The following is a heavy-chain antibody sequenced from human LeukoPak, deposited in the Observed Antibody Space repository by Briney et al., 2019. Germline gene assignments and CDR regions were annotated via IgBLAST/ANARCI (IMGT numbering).Heavy chain of an antibody. CDR3: AELGITMIGGV. CDR1: GITFSSYG. D-gene: IGHD3-10*02. V-gene: IGHV3-48*03. J-gene: IGHJ6*04. Sequence: AGGSLRLSCAASGITFSSYGMSWVRQAPGKGLEWVSYISSSGSTIYYADSVEGRFTISRDNAKNSLYLQMNSLRAEDTAVYYCAELGITMIGGVWGKGTTVTISS. CDR2: ISSSGSTI.